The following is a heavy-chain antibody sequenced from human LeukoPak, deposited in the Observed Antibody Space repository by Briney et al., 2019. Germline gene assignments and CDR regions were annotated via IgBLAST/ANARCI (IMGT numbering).Heavy chain of an antibody. CDR2: INHSGST. J-gene: IGHJ6*02. Sequence: SETLSLTCAVYGGSFSGYYWSWIRQPPGKGLEWIGEINHSGSTNYNPSLKSRVTISLDTSKNQFSLKLSSVTAADTAIYYCARGDILTGYYSPSYHYGMDVWGQGTTVTVSS. D-gene: IGHD3-9*01. CDR1: GGSFSGYY. V-gene: IGHV4-34*01. CDR3: ARGDILTGYYSPSYHYGMDV.